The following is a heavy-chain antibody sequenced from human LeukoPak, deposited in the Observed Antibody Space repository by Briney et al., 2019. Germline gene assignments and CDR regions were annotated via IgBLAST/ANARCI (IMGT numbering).Heavy chain of an antibody. Sequence: SETLSLTCTVSGGSISSGSYYWSWIRQPAGKGLDWIGRIYTTGSTNYNPSLKSRVTISVDTSKNQFSLKLSSVTAADTAVYYCARVRGMTTVTTLEQARFDPWGQGTLVTVSS. CDR2: IYTTGST. CDR1: GGSISSGSYY. V-gene: IGHV4-61*02. J-gene: IGHJ5*02. D-gene: IGHD4-17*01. CDR3: ARVRGMTTVTTLEQARFDP.